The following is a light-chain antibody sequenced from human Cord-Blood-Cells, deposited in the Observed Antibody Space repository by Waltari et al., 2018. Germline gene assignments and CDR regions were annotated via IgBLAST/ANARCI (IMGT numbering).Light chain of an antibody. CDR3: QQYNNWPPYS. V-gene: IGKV3-15*01. CDR1: QSVSSN. Sequence: EIVMTQCPATLSVSTGDRAALSCRAGQSVSSNLAWYQQKPGQAPRPLSYGASTRATGIPARFSGSGSGTEFTHTISSLQSEDFAVYYCQQYNNWPPYSFGQGTKLEI. CDR2: GAS. J-gene: IGKJ2*03.